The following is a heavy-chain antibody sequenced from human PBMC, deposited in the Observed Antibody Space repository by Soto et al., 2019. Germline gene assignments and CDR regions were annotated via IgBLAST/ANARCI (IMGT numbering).Heavy chain of an antibody. V-gene: IGHV3-33*01. J-gene: IGHJ4*02. D-gene: IGHD6-6*01. CDR1: GFTFSSYG. CDR2: IWYDGSNK. CDR3: ARDRGEYSSSSIFDY. Sequence: GGSLRLSCAASGFTFSSYGMHWVRQAPGKGLEWVAVIWYDGSNKYYADSVKGRFTISRDNSKSTLYLQMNSLRAEDTSVFYCARDRGEYSSSSIFDYWGQGTLVTVSS.